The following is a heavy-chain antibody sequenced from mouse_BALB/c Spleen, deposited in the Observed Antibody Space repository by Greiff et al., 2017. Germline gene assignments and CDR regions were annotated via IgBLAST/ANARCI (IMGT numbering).Heavy chain of an antibody. CDR2: INPSSGYT. D-gene: IGHD1-2*01. CDR3: ARVAELRLRAMDY. V-gene: IGHV1-4*02. J-gene: IGHJ4*01. Sequence: QVQLQQSAAELARPGASVKMSCKASGYTFTSYTMHWVKQRPVPGLEWIGYINPSSGYTEYHQKFKDKTTLTADKSSSTAYMQLSSLTSEDSAVYYCARVAELRLRAMDYWGQGTSVTGSS. CDR1: GYTFTSYT.